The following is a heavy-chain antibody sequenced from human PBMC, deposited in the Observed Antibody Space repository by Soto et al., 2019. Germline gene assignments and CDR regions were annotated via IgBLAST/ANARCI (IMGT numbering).Heavy chain of an antibody. CDR3: ARENGGYNYCYPYCYLKAV. CDR2: IWYDGSNK. D-gene: IGHD5-18*01. V-gene: IGHV3-33*01. Sequence: GGSLRLSCAASGFTFSSYGMHWVRQAPGKGLEWVAVIWYDGSNKYYADSVKGRFTISRDNSKNTLYLQMNSLRAEDTAVYYCARENGGYNYCYPYCYLKAVCARGTTVTGSS. CDR1: GFTFSSYG. J-gene: IGHJ6*02.